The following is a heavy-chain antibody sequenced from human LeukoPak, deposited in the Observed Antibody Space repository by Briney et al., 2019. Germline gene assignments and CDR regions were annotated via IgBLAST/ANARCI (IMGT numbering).Heavy chain of an antibody. Sequence: ASVKVSCKASGHTFTSYDINWVRQAPGQGLEWMGWMNPNSGNTGYAQKFQGRVTMTRDTSTSTVYMELSSLRSEDTVVYYCARDRSGSYLLDYWGQGTLVTVSS. V-gene: IGHV1-8*01. CDR3: ARDRSGSYLLDY. CDR2: MNPNSGNT. CDR1: GHTFTSYD. D-gene: IGHD1-26*01. J-gene: IGHJ4*02.